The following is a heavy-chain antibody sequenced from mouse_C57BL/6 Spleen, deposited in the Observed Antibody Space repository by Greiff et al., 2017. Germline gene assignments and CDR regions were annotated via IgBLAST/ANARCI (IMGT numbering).Heavy chain of an antibody. Sequence: EVQLQESGPGLVKPSQSLSLTCSVTGYSITSGYYWNWIRQFPGNKLEWMGYISYDGSNNYNPSLKNRISITRDTSKNQFFLKLNSVTTEDTATYYCARVLYYGNHYFDYWGQGTTLTVSS. D-gene: IGHD2-1*01. CDR3: ARVLYYGNHYFDY. J-gene: IGHJ2*01. CDR2: ISYDGSN. CDR1: GYSITSGYY. V-gene: IGHV3-6*01.